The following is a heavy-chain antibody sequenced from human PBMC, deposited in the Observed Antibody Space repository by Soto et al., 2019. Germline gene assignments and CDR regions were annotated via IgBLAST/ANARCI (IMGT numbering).Heavy chain of an antibody. CDR3: ASQPKDLILYYYGMDV. Sequence: PSETLSLTCTVSGGSISSGGYYWSWIRQHPGKGLEWIGYIYYSGSTYYNPSLKSRVTISVDTSKNQFSLKLSSVTAADTAVYYCASQPKDLILYYYGMDVWGQGTTVTVSS. D-gene: IGHD2-15*01. CDR1: GGSISSGGYY. J-gene: IGHJ6*02. CDR2: IYYSGST. V-gene: IGHV4-31*03.